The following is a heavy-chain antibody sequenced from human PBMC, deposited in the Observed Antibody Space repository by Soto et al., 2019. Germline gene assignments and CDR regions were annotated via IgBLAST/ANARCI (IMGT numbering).Heavy chain of an antibody. CDR1: GFTFSSYA. Sequence: GGSLRLSCAASGFTFSSYAMSWVSQAPGKGLEWVSAISGSGGSTYYADSVKGRFTISRDNSKNTLYLQMNSLRAEDTAVYYCAKGQMYYYATFDYWGQGTLVTVSS. J-gene: IGHJ4*02. D-gene: IGHD3-10*01. CDR2: ISGSGGST. CDR3: AKGQMYYYATFDY. V-gene: IGHV3-23*01.